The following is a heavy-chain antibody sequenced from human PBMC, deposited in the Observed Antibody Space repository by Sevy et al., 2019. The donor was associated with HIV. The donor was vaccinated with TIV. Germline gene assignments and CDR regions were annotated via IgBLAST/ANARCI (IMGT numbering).Heavy chain of an antibody. CDR3: ARDRGLRGYSYGSFDY. CDR1: GYTFTGQY. CDR2: INPNSGGT. J-gene: IGHJ4*02. D-gene: IGHD5-18*01. V-gene: IGHV1-2*02. Sequence: ASVKVSCKASGYTFTGQYIHWVRQAPGRGLEWMGWINPNSGGTNHVQEFQGRVTMTRDTSISTAYMELRELKSDDTAIYYCARDRGLRGYSYGSFDYWGQGTLVTVSS.